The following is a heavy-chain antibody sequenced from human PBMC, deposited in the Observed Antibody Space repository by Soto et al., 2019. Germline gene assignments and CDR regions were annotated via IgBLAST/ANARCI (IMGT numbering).Heavy chain of an antibody. CDR3: ARGRTVNFYGMDV. CDR1: GYTFTDHY. CDR2: INPHSGDT. D-gene: IGHD4-17*01. V-gene: IGHV1-2*02. Sequence: QVQLVQSGAEVKKPGASVKVSYVASGYTFTDHYIHWVRQAPGQGLEWMVWINPHSGDTIYAQKFQGRVNLTRDTSISTAYMELSRLRSDDTAVYYCARGRTVNFYGMDVWGPGTTVTVSS. J-gene: IGHJ6*02.